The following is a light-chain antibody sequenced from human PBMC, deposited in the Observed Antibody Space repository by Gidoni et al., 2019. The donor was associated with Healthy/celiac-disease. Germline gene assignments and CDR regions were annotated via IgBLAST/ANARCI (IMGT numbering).Light chain of an antibody. CDR2: WAS. V-gene: IGKV4-1*01. CDR1: QSVLYSSNNKHY. CDR3: QQYYSTPIT. Sequence: DIVMTQSPDSLAVSLGERATINCKSSQSVLYSSNNKHYLAWYQQKPVQPPKLLIYWASTRESGVPDRFSGSGSGTDFTLTISSLQAEDVAVYYFQQYYSTPITFGQGTRLEIK. J-gene: IGKJ5*01.